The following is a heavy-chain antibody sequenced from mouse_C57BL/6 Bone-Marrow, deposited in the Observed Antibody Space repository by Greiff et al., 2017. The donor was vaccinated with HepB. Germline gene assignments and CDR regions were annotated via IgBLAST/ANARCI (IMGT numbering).Heavy chain of an antibody. D-gene: IGHD1-1*01. CDR3: ARHLYYGFAY. CDR2: ISSGGSYT. V-gene: IGHV5-6*01. CDR1: GFTFSSYG. J-gene: IGHJ3*01. Sequence: DVHLVESGGDLVKPGGSLKLSCAASGFTFSSYGMSWVRQTPDKRLEWVATISSGGSYTYYPDSVKGRFTISRDNAKNTLYLQMSSLKSEDTAMYYCARHLYYGFAYWGQGTLVTVSA.